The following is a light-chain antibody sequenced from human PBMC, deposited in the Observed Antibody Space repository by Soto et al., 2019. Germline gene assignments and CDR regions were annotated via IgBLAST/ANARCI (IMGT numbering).Light chain of an antibody. CDR1: QSVSSN. CDR3: QQYNNWGT. Sequence: EIVMTQSPATLSVSPGERATLSCRASQSVSSNLAWYQQKPGQAPRLLIYGASTRATGIPARFSGSVSGTEFTLPSSRLQSGDFAVYYCQQYNNWGTFGPGTKVEIK. J-gene: IGKJ1*01. V-gene: IGKV3-15*01. CDR2: GAS.